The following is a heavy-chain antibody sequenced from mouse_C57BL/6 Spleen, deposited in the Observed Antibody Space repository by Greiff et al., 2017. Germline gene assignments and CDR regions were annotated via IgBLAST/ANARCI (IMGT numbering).Heavy chain of an antibody. Sequence: QVQLKQSGPELVKPGASVKISCKASGYAFSSSWMNWVKQRPGKGLEWIGRLYPGDGDTNYNGKFKGKATLTADKSSSTAYMQLSSLTSEDSAVXCCARYGTTVDWYFDVWGTGTTVTVSS. CDR2: LYPGDGDT. J-gene: IGHJ1*03. D-gene: IGHD1-1*01. CDR1: GYAFSSSW. V-gene: IGHV1-82*01. CDR3: ARYGTTVDWYFDV.